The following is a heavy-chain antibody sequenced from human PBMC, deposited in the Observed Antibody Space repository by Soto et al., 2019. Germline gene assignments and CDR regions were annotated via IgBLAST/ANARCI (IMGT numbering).Heavy chain of an antibody. D-gene: IGHD2-15*01. CDR1: GFTFSSYS. CDR3: ARVVVADAFDI. J-gene: IGHJ3*02. V-gene: IGHV3-21*01. CDR2: ISSSSSYI. Sequence: GGSLRLSCAASGFTFSSYSMNWVRQAPGKGLEWVSSISSSSSYIYYADSVKGRFTISRDNAKNSLYLQMNSLRAEDTAVYYCARVVVADAFDIWGQGTMVTVSS.